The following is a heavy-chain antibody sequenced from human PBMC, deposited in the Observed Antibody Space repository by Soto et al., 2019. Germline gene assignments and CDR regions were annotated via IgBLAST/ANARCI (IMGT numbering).Heavy chain of an antibody. CDR2: TYYRSKWLT. Sequence: SQTLSLTCVISGDTVSSNSATWNWIRQSPSRGLEWLGRTYYRSKWLTDYAVSVKSRVTINPDTSKNQFSLQLNSVTPEDTAVYYCARDARQQVFGMDVWGQGTTVTVSS. CDR1: GDTVSSNSAT. D-gene: IGHD6-13*01. V-gene: IGHV6-1*01. J-gene: IGHJ6*02. CDR3: ARDARQQVFGMDV.